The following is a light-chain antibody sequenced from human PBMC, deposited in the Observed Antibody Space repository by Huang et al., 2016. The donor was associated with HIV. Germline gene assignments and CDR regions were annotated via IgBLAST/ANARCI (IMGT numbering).Light chain of an antibody. CDR2: KAS. V-gene: IGKV1-5*03. CDR3: QQYTTYFPT. CDR1: LSISSW. J-gene: IGKJ2*01. Sequence: DIQMTQSPSTLSASVGDRVTITCRASLSISSWLAWYQQKPGKAPNLLIYKASSLESGVPSRFSGSGSGTEFTLTISSLQPDDFATYYCQQYTTYFPTFGQGTKLEIK.